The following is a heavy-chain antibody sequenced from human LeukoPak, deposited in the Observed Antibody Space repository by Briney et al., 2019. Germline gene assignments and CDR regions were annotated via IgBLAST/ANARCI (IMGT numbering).Heavy chain of an antibody. V-gene: IGHV4-59*08. CDR2: MSYRGST. J-gene: IGHJ6*02. CDR3: ARHGYGSGRGYGMDI. CDR1: GGSISAYY. Sequence: SETLSLTCTVSGGSISAYYWSWIRQPPGKGLEWIGYMSYRGSTTYNPSLKSRLTISLDTSKKFFSLNLSSVTAADTAVYFCARHGYGSGRGYGMDIWGQGTTVTVSS. D-gene: IGHD3-10*01.